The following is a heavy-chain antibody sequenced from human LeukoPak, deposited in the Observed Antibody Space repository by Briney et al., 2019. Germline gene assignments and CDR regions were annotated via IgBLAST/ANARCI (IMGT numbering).Heavy chain of an antibody. Sequence: SETLSLTCTVSGGSISSYYWSWIRQPAGKGLEWIGRIYTSGSTNYNPSLKSRVTMSVDTSKNQFSLKLCSVTAADTAVYYCAISSGSYSYGAFDIWGQGTMVTVSS. CDR3: AISSGSYSYGAFDI. V-gene: IGHV4-4*07. J-gene: IGHJ3*02. CDR2: IYTSGST. CDR1: GGSISSYY. D-gene: IGHD1-26*01.